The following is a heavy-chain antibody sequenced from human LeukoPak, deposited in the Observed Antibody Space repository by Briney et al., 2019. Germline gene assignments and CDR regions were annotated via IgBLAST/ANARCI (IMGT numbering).Heavy chain of an antibody. D-gene: IGHD4-11*01. CDR2: IYYSGGT. J-gene: IGHJ5*02. CDR3: ARGLTTVTPGENWFDP. CDR1: GGSISSGGYY. Sequence: SQTLSLTCTVSGGSISSGGYYWSWIRQHPGKGLEWIGYIYYSGGTYYNPSLKSRVTISVDTSKNQFSLKLSPVTAADTAVYYCARGLTTVTPGENWFDPWGQGTLVTVSS. V-gene: IGHV4-31*03.